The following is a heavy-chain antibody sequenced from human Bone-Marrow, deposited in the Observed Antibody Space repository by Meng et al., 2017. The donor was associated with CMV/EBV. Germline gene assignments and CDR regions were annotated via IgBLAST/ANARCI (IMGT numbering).Heavy chain of an antibody. D-gene: IGHD6-19*01. V-gene: IGHV3-30*02. Sequence: GESLKISCAASGFIFSSFDMHWVRQSPDKGLGWVAFIRYDGSHEYYVDSLKGRFTISRDISKDSLYLTMNSLRPDDTAIYYCAKARAVGWVSSGWDFGWFDSWGQGTLVTVSS. CDR1: GFIFSSFD. CDR2: IRYDGSHE. CDR3: AKARAVGWVSSGWDFGWFDS. J-gene: IGHJ5*01.